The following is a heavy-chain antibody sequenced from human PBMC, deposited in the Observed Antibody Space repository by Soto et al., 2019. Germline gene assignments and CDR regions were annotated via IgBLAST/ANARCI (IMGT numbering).Heavy chain of an antibody. CDR3: ARVPDV. V-gene: IGHV4-30-2*01. CDR1: GGSISSGGYS. CDR2: IYHSGST. J-gene: IGHJ6*02. Sequence: PSETLSLTCAVSGGSISSGGYSWSWIQQPPGKGLEWIGYIYHSGSTYYNPSLKSRVTISVDRSKNQFSLKVSSVTAADTAVYYCARVPDVWGQGTTVTVSS.